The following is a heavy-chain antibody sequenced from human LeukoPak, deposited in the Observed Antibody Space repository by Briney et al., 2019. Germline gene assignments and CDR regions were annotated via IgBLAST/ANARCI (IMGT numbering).Heavy chain of an antibody. CDR2: IGTAGDT. CDR3: ARSSDILTIRDGMDV. D-gene: IGHD3-9*01. J-gene: IGHJ6*02. CDR1: GFTFSSYD. V-gene: IGHV3-13*01. Sequence: SGGSLRLPCAASGFTFSSYDMHSVRQATGKGLEWVSAIGTAGDTYYPGSVKGRFTISRENAKNSLYLQMNSLRAGDTAVYYCARSSDILTIRDGMDVWGQGTTVTVSS.